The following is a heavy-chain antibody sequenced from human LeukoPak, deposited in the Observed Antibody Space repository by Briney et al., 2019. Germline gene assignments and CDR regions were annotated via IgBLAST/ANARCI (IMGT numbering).Heavy chain of an antibody. CDR2: NDPSDSYT. J-gene: IGHJ5*02. CDR3: ARHGADGELGP. V-gene: IGHV5-10-1*01. Sequence: GESLRISCKGSGYSFTSYLISLVRQMPGKGLEWMGRNDPSDSYTNHSPSFQGHVTISADKSISTAYLQWSSLKGSDTAMYYCARHGADGELGPWGQGTLVTVSS. CDR1: GYSFTSYL. D-gene: IGHD3-10*01.